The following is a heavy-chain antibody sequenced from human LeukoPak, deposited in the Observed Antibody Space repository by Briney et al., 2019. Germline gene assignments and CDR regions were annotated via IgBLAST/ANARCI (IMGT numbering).Heavy chain of an antibody. CDR2: IYPGDSDT. D-gene: IGHD2-2*01. V-gene: IGHV5-51*01. Sequence: GESLKISCKGSGYRFTSYWIGWVRQMPGKGLEWVGIIYPGDSDTRYSPSFQGQVTISADKSISTAYLQWSSLKASDTAMYYCARQGPVVVPAASFYYYYYMDVWGKGTTVTVSS. CDR1: GYRFTSYW. J-gene: IGHJ6*03. CDR3: ARQGPVVVPAASFYYYYYMDV.